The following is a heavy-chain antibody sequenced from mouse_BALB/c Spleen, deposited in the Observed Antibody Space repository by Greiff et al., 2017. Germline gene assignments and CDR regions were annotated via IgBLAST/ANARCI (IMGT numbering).Heavy chain of an antibody. Sequence: EVQLVESGGGLVKPGGSLKLSCAASGFTFSSYAMSWVRQTPEKRLEWVASISSGGSTYYPDSVKGRFTISRDNARNILYLQMSSLRSEDTAMYYCARKEIFYDGSSYRYWGQGTTLTVSA. J-gene: IGHJ2*01. CDR2: ISSGGST. D-gene: IGHD1-1*01. CDR3: ARKEIFYDGSSYRY. CDR1: GFTFSSYA. V-gene: IGHV5-6-5*01.